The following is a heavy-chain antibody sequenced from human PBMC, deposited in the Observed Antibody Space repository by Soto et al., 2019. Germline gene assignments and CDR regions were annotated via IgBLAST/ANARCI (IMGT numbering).Heavy chain of an antibody. V-gene: IGHV3-30-3*01. CDR1: GFSFSGYG. CDR3: AREKIFVGSGPAFQF. D-gene: IGHD3-3*01. J-gene: IGHJ4*02. Sequence: QVQLVESGGGVVQPGRSLRLSCEASGFSFSGYGMHWLRQAPGKGLEWVTVISYDGSTKHYADSVKGRFTISRDNSNHTLFLQMNSLRPEDTPVYYCAREKIFVGSGPAFQFWGQGALVTVSS. CDR2: ISYDGSTK.